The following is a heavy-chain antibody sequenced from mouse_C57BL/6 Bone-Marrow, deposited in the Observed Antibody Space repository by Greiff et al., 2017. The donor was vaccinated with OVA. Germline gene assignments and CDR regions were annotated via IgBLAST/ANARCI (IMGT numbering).Heavy chain of an antibody. J-gene: IGHJ4*01. Sequence: EVQLQESGGDLVKPGGSLKLSCAASGFTFSSYGMSWVRQTPDKRLEWVATISSGGSYTYYPDSVKGRFTISRDNAKNTLYLQMSSLKSEDTAMYYCARQRIYYGYDEDAMDYWGQGTSVTVSS. CDR1: GFTFSSYG. D-gene: IGHD2-2*01. V-gene: IGHV5-6*01. CDR3: ARQRIYYGYDEDAMDY. CDR2: ISSGGSYT.